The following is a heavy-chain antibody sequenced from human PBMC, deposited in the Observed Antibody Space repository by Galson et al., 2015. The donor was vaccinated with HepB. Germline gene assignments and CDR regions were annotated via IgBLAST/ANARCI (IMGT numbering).Heavy chain of an antibody. CDR2: IYHSGST. CDR3: AGVAPNYYGSGSYYNSGPFYYFDY. D-gene: IGHD3-10*01. J-gene: IGHJ4*02. V-gene: IGHV4-38-2*02. Sequence: WIGSIYHSGSTYYNPSLKSRVPISVDTSKNQFSLKLSSVTAADTAVYYCAGVAPNYYGSGSYYNSGPFYYFDYWGQGTLVTVSS.